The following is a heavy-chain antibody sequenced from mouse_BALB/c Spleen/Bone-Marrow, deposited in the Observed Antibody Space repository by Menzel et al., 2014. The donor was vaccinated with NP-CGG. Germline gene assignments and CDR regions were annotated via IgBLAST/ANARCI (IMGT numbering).Heavy chain of an antibody. D-gene: IGHD2-14*01. V-gene: IGHV14-3*02. CDR3: ARYRYGGPGTAY. CDR1: GFNIKDTY. Sequence: EVQLQQSGAELVKPGASVKLSCTASGFNIKDTYMHWVKQRPEQGLEWIGRIDPANGNTKYDPKFQGKATITADTSSNTAYLQLSSLTSEDAAVYYCARYRYGGPGTAYWGQGTLVTVSA. CDR2: IDPANGNT. J-gene: IGHJ3*01.